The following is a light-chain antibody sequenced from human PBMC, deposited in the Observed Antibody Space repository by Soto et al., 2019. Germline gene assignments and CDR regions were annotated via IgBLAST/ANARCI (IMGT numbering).Light chain of an antibody. J-gene: IGKJ4*01. Sequence: EIVLTQSPATLSLSPGERATLSCRASQSVSSYLAWYQQKPGQAPRLLIYDASNRATGIPARFSGSGSGTDLTLTISSLEPEDFAVYYCQQRSHWPPLTFGGGTKVEIK. CDR2: DAS. CDR1: QSVSSY. CDR3: QQRSHWPPLT. V-gene: IGKV3-11*01.